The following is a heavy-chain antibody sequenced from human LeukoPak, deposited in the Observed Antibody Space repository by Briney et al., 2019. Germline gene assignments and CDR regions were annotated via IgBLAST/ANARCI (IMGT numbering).Heavy chain of an antibody. D-gene: IGHD2-2*01. CDR3: ASQMAGSTSQN. J-gene: IGHJ4*02. V-gene: IGHV4-59*01. CDR2: IYNGGGT. Sequence: SETLSLTCSVSGGYMSGYHWSWIRQPPGKGLEWIGYIYNGGGTRCNPSLKSRANISIDTYNNQFFLKLPSVAAADAAVYYCASQMAGSTSQNWGQGTLVTVSS. CDR1: GGYMSGYH.